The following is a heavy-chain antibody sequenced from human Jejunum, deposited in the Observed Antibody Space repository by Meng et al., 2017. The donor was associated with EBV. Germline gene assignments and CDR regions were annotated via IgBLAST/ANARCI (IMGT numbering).Heavy chain of an antibody. CDR1: GFTFSNHY. D-gene: IGHD1-1*01. CDR2: ISGSSHDT. Sequence: QVQLVESGGGLVKPGGSLGLSCAASGFTFSNHYMNWIRRAPGKGLEWVSYISGSSHDTNYADSVKGRFTISRDNAKNSLYLQLNSLTVEDTAVYYCARDARLAPYWGQGTLVTVSS. J-gene: IGHJ4*02. CDR3: ARDARLAPY. V-gene: IGHV3-11*05.